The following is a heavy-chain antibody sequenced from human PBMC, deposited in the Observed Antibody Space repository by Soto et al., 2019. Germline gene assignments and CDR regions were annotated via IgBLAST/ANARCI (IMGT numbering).Heavy chain of an antibody. CDR2: INHSGTI. D-gene: IGHD4-4*01. J-gene: IGHJ6*02. V-gene: IGHV4-34*01. Sequence: PSETLSLTCAVYGGSFSGYYWTWIRQPPGKGLEWVGEINHSGTINFNPSLKSRLTISLDTSQKHFSLKLSSVTDATTAAYYCARADRPLVPSHSLDVWGQGTTVDVFS. CDR3: ARADRPLVPSHSLDV. CDR1: GGSFSGYY.